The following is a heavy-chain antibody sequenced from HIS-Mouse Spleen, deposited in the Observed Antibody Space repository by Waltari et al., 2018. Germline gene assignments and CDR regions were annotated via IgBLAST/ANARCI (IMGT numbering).Heavy chain of an antibody. CDR3: AREIPYSSSWYDWYFDL. CDR1: GGSISSSSYY. CDR2: IYYSGST. J-gene: IGHJ2*01. V-gene: IGHV4-39*07. D-gene: IGHD6-13*01. Sequence: QLQLQESGPGLVKPSETLSLTCTVPGGSISSSSYYLGWNRQPPGKGLEWIGSIYYSGSTYYNPSLKSRVTISVDTSKNQFSLKLSSVTAADTAVYYCAREIPYSSSWYDWYFDLWGRGTLVTVSS.